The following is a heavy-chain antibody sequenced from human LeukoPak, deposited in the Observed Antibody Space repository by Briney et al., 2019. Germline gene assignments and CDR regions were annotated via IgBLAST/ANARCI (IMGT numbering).Heavy chain of an antibody. V-gene: IGHV3-7*01. CDR1: GFHFTTYW. Sequence: GGSLRLSCAASGFHFTTYWMGWVRQAPGKGLEWVANIKQDGSEKYYVDSVKGRFTISRDSAKNSLSLQMNSLRAEDTAVYYCARPLMYYYGSETYFWFDPWGQGTLVTVSS. CDR3: ARPLMYYYGSETYFWFDP. J-gene: IGHJ5*02. D-gene: IGHD3-10*01. CDR2: IKQDGSEK.